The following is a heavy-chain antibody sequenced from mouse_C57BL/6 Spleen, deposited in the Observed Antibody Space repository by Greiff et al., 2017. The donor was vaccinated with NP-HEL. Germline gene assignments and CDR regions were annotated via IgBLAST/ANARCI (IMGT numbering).Heavy chain of an antibody. CDR2: IYPGDGDT. V-gene: IGHV1-82*01. Sequence: QVQLQQSGPELVKPGASVKISCKASGYAFTSSWMNWVKQRPGQGLEWIGRIYPGDGDTNYNGKFKGKATLTADKSSSTAYMQLSSLTSEDSAVYFCARDGNYALYFDYWGQGTTLTVSA. D-gene: IGHD2-1*01. CDR3: ARDGNYALYFDY. J-gene: IGHJ2*01. CDR1: GYAFTSSW.